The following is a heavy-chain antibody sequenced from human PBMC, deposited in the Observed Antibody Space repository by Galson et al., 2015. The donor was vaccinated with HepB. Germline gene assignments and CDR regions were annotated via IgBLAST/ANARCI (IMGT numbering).Heavy chain of an antibody. D-gene: IGHD3-22*01. V-gene: IGHV3-7*01. CDR1: GFTFNSYW. Sequence: SLRLSCAGSGFTFNSYWMNWVRQAPGKGLEWVASIKEDGSEKHYVDSVKGRFTISRDNAKNSLYMQMNSLRVEDTAVYYCARGWTVVVFPSSYFDYWGQGTLVTVSS. CDR3: ARGWTVVVFPSSYFDY. CDR2: IKEDGSEK. J-gene: IGHJ4*02.